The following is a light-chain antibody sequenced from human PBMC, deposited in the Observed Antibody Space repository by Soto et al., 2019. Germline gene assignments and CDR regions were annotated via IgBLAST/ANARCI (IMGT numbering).Light chain of an antibody. Sequence: EIVLTQSPGTLSLSPGERATLSCRASERLSSVYLAWYQQRPGQPPRLLIYGASNRATGIPDRFSGSGSGTDFTFIITGRRPGNVAINYCHHYGGSPRIPFGQGTRLEIK. V-gene: IGKV3-20*01. CDR3: HHYGGSPRIP. CDR1: ERLSSVY. CDR2: GAS. J-gene: IGKJ5*01.